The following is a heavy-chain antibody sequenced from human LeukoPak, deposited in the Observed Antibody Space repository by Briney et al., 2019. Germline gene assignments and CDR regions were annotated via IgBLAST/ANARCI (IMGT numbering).Heavy chain of an antibody. J-gene: IGHJ5*02. D-gene: IGHD3-10*01. Sequence: ASVKVSCKASGYTFTSYYMHWVRQAPGQGLEWMGIINPSGRSTTYVQRFQGRVTMTRDTSTSIVYMELGSLRSEDTAVYYCARVYGSGSYYYNWFDPWGQGTLGTVSS. CDR2: INPSGRST. CDR3: ARVYGSGSYYYNWFDP. V-gene: IGHV1-46*01. CDR1: GYTFTSYY.